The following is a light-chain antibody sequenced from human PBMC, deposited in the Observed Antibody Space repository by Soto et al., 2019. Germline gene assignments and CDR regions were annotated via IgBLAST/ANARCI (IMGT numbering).Light chain of an antibody. Sequence: QSVLTQPASVSGSPGQTITISCTGTSTDVGGYNYVYWYQQHPGKAPKLMIYRDSNRPSGVSNRFSGSKSGTSASLTISGLPADDEADYYCSSYTSRSPLLFGGGTKLTVL. CDR3: SSYTSRSPLL. CDR1: STDVGGYNY. V-gene: IGLV2-14*01. J-gene: IGLJ2*01. CDR2: RDS.